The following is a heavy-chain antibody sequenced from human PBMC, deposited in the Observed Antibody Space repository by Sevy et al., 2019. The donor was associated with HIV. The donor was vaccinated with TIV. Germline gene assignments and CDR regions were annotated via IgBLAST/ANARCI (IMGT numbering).Heavy chain of an antibody. J-gene: IGHJ4*02. V-gene: IGHV3-15*01. D-gene: IGHD4-4*01. CDR1: AFTFSDAW. CDR2: IKSQTDGGTT. Sequence: GGSLRLSCAASAFTFSDAWMSWVRQAPGKGLEWAGHIKSQTDGGTTAYAAPLKGRFTISREDSENTLYLQMNSLKTEDTAVYFCSTDLPLQSSAFNYWGQGTAVTVSS. CDR3: STDLPLQSSAFNY.